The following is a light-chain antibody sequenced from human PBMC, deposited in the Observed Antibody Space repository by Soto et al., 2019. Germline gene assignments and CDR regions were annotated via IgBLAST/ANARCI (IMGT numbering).Light chain of an antibody. V-gene: IGKV1-33*01. CDR2: DAS. Sequence: DIQMTQSPSSLSASVGDRVTIPCRASQRITNSLNWYQQKPGKAPKLLIYDASNLETGVPSRFSGSGSGTDFTFTISSLQPEDIATYYCQQYDNLPLTFGGGTRWIS. J-gene: IGKJ4*01. CDR1: QRITNS. CDR3: QQYDNLPLT.